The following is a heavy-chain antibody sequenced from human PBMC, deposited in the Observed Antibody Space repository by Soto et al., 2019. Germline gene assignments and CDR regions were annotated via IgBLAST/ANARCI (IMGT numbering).Heavy chain of an antibody. CDR3: AKDRDFWTGSGIDC. Sequence: GGSLRLSCAASGFIFSGYAMSWVRQAPGKGLEWVSTLSGSGDNTYYADSLKGRFTISRDTSKNTLYLQMNSLRAEDTAVYFCAKDRDFWTGSGIDCWGQGTLVTVS. CDR1: GFIFSGYA. D-gene: IGHD3-3*01. CDR2: LSGSGDNT. J-gene: IGHJ4*02. V-gene: IGHV3-23*01.